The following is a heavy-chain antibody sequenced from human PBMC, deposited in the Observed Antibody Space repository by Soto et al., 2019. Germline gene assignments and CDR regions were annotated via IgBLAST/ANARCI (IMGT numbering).Heavy chain of an antibody. CDR1: GGSISSDGYY. Sequence: QVQLQESGPGLVKPSQTLSLTCTVSGGSISSDGYYWSWIRQHPGKGLEWIGYIYYSGSTYYNPSLKSRVTISVDTSKNQFSLKLSSVTAADTAVYYCARDRGGYGSFDFWGQGTLVTVSS. J-gene: IGHJ4*02. CDR3: ARDRGGYGSFDF. CDR2: IYYSGST. V-gene: IGHV4-31*03. D-gene: IGHD5-12*01.